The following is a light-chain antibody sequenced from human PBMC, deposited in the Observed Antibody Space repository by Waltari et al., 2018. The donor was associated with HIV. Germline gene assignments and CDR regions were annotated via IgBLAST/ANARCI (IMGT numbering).Light chain of an antibody. CDR2: LGS. J-gene: IGKJ1*01. CDR1: QSLLHSNGYNY. Sequence: IVMTQSPLSLPVTPGEPASISCRSSQSLLHSNGYNYLDWYLQKPGQSPQLLIYLGSNRASGVPDRFSCSGSGTEFTLKISRVEAEDVGVYYCMQALQTPRTFGQGTKVEIK. CDR3: MQALQTPRT. V-gene: IGKV2-28*01.